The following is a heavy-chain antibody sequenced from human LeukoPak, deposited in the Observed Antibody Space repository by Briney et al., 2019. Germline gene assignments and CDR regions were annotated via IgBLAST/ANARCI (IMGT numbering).Heavy chain of an antibody. CDR3: AKDETSGTYFDY. D-gene: IGHD1-26*01. CDR1: GFTFSNYD. J-gene: IGHJ4*02. V-gene: IGHV3-23*01. Sequence: GGSLRLSCAPSGFTFSNYDMCWVRPAPGKGLEWVSPVSGSGGSTYYADSVKGRCTASRDNSKNTLYLQMNSLRAEDTAVYHCAKDETSGTYFDYWGQGAPVTVSS. CDR2: VSGSGGST.